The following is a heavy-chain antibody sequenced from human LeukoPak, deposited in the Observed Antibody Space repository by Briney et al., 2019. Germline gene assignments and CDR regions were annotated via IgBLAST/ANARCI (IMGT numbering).Heavy chain of an antibody. V-gene: IGHV4-39*07. CDR1: GGSISSSSYY. D-gene: IGHD6-19*01. Sequence: SETLSLTCTVSGGSISSSSYYWGWIRQPPGKGMEWFGSIYYSGSTYYNPSLKSRVTISVDTSKNQFSLKLSSVTAADTAVYYCARGSRGWYGWFDPWGQGTQVIVSP. CDR3: ARGSRGWYGWFDP. J-gene: IGHJ5*02. CDR2: IYYSGST.